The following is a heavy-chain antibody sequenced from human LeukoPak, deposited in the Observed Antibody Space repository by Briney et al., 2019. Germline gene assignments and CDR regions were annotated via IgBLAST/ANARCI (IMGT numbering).Heavy chain of an antibody. CDR1: GFTFSSYA. Sequence: GGSLRLSCAASGFTFSSYAMSWVRQAPGKGLEWVSAISGSGGSTYYADSVKGRFTISRDNSKNALYLQMNSLRAEDTAVYYCAKDLLLNYYDSSGYYDDAFDIWGQGTMVTVSS. D-gene: IGHD3-22*01. J-gene: IGHJ3*02. V-gene: IGHV3-23*01. CDR3: AKDLLLNYYDSSGYYDDAFDI. CDR2: ISGSGGST.